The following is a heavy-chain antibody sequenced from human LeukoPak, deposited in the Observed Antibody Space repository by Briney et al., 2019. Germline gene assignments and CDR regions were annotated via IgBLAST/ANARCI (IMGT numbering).Heavy chain of an antibody. CDR2: ISYDGSNK. Sequence: PGRSLRLSCAASGFTFSSYAMHWVRQAPGKGLEWVAVISYDGSNKYYADSVKGRFTISRDNSKNTLYLQMNSLRAEDTAVYYCARVNYGDYFFYYFDYWGQGTLVTVSS. CDR3: ARVNYGDYFFYYFDY. J-gene: IGHJ4*02. V-gene: IGHV3-30-3*01. CDR1: GFTFSSYA. D-gene: IGHD4-17*01.